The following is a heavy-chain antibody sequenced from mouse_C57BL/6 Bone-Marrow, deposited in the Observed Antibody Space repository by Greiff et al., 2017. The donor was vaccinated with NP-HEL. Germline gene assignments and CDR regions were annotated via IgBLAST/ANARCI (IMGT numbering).Heavy chain of an antibody. CDR2: IYPRSGNT. Sequence: QVQLKESGAELARPGASVKLSCKASGYTFTSYGISWVKQRTGQGLEWIGEIYPRSGNTYYNEKFKGKATLTAEKSSSTAYMELRSLTSEDSAVYSGAPSLPWFAYWGQGTLVTVSA. CDR3: APSLPWFAY. J-gene: IGHJ3*01. CDR1: GYTFTSYG. D-gene: IGHD6-1*01. V-gene: IGHV1-81*01.